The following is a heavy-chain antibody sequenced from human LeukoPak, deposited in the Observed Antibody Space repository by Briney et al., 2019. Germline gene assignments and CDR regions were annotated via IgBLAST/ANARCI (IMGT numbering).Heavy chain of an antibody. V-gene: IGHV3-30*15. D-gene: IGHD5-12*01. CDR3: AKARGYSGYDYFDY. CDR2: VSFDGQIQ. J-gene: IGHJ4*01. Sequence: GGSLRLSCAASGFSFSSYALHWVRQAPGKGLEWVAGVSFDGQIQYYADSVQGRFNVSRDDSKNTVFLQMSTLTADDTAVYYCAKARGYSGYDYFDYWGHGALVTVSS. CDR1: GFSFSSYA.